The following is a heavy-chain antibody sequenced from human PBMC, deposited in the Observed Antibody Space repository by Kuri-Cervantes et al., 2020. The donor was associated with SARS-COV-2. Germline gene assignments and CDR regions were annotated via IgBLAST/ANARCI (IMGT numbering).Heavy chain of an antibody. CDR3: ARVEADIVVVPAAIEPGYYYYYMDV. J-gene: IGHJ6*03. D-gene: IGHD2-2*02. Sequence: SETLSLTCTVSGGSISSSSYYWGWIRQPPGKGLEWIGSIYYSGSTYYNPSLKSRVTISVDTSKNQFSLKLSSVTAADTAVYYCARVEADIVVVPAAIEPGYYYYYMDVWGKGTTVTVSS. CDR2: IYYSGST. V-gene: IGHV4-39*07. CDR1: GGSISSSSYY.